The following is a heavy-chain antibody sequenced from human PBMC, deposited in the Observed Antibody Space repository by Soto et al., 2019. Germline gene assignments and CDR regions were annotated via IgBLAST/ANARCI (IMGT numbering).Heavy chain of an antibody. CDR2: IIPIFGTA. J-gene: IGHJ6*02. V-gene: IGHV1-69*06. CDR1: GGTFSSYA. CDR3: ARDQEVKQYYYYYGMDV. D-gene: IGHD2-21*01. Sequence: QVQLVQSGAEVKKPGSSVKVSCKASGGTFSSYAISWVRQAPGQGLEWMEGIIPIFGTANYAHKFQGRVTMTADKSTSTAYMELSRQRYEDTAVYFCARDQEVKQYYYYYGMDVWGQGTTVTVSS.